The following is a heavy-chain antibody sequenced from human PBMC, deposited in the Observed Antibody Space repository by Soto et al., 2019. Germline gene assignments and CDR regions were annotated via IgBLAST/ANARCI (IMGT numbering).Heavy chain of an antibody. CDR1: GFTFSSYA. J-gene: IGHJ4*02. Sequence: GGSLRLSCAASGFTFSSYAMSWVRQAPGKGLEWVSAISGSGGSTYYADSVKGRFTISRDNSKNTLYLQMNSLRAEDTAVYYCAKDSNVYYDILTGYYRGPFDYWGQGTLVTVSS. CDR2: ISGSGGST. V-gene: IGHV3-23*01. CDR3: AKDSNVYYDILTGYYRGPFDY. D-gene: IGHD3-9*01.